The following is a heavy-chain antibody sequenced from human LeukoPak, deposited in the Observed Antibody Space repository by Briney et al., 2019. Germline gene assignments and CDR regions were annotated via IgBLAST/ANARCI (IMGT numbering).Heavy chain of an antibody. CDR1: GSTFTGYY. J-gene: IGHJ4*02. CDR3: ARDLLAMVRGVIIGAVGY. Sequence: GASVKVSCKASGSTFTGYYMHWVRQAPGQGLEWMGWINPNSGGTNYAQKFQGRVTMTRDTSISTAYMELSRLRSDDTAVYYCARDLLAMVRGVIIGAVGYWGQGTLVTVSS. V-gene: IGHV1-2*02. CDR2: INPNSGGT. D-gene: IGHD3-10*01.